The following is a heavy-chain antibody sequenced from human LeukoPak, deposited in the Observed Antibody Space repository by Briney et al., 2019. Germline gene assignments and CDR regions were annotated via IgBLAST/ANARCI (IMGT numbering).Heavy chain of an antibody. Sequence: ASVKVSCKASGYTFTGYYMHWVRQAPGQGLEWMGWINPNSGGTNYAQKFQGRVTMTRDTSISTAYMELSRLRSEDTAVYYCARGSVESSPMETTYYYYGMDVWGQGTTVTVSS. CDR2: INPNSGGT. D-gene: IGHD1-7*01. CDR3: ARGSVESSPMETTYYYYGMDV. V-gene: IGHV1-2*02. CDR1: GYTFTGYY. J-gene: IGHJ6*02.